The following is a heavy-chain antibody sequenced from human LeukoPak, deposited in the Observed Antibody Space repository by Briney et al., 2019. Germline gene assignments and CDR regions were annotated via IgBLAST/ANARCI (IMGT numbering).Heavy chain of an antibody. CDR2: FDPEDGET. V-gene: IGHV1-24*01. CDR1: GYTLTELS. CDR3: ATDKPVITIFGVVRAYGMDV. D-gene: IGHD3-3*01. J-gene: IGHJ6*02. Sequence: ASVKVSCKVSGYTLTELSMHWVRQALGKGLEWMGGFDPEDGETIYAQKFQGRVTMTEDTSTDTAYMELSSLRSEDTAVYYCATDKPVITIFGVVRAYGMDVWGQGTTVTVSS.